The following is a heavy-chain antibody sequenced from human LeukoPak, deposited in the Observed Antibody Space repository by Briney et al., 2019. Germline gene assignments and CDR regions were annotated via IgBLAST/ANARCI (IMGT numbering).Heavy chain of an antibody. D-gene: IGHD6-13*01. V-gene: IGHV3-7*01. Sequence: PGGSLRLSCAASGFTFSSYWMSWVRQAPGKGLEWVANIKQDGSEKYYVDSVKGRFTISRDNAKNSLYLQMNSLRAEDTAVYYCAKAAAALSNYYYYMDVWGKGTTVTVSS. CDR3: AKAAAALSNYYYYMDV. CDR2: IKQDGSEK. J-gene: IGHJ6*03. CDR1: GFTFSSYW.